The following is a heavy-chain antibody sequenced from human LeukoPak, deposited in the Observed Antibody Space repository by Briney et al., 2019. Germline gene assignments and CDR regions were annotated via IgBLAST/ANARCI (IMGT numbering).Heavy chain of an antibody. CDR1: GFTFSSYA. CDR2: ISGSGGST. Sequence: GGSLRLSCAAAGFTFSSYAMTWVRQAPGKGLEWVSAISGSGGSTYYADSVKGRFTISRDNSKNTLYLQMNSLRAEDTAFYYCAKGRYWTPIWGQGTMVTVSS. V-gene: IGHV3-23*01. CDR3: AKGRYWTPI. D-gene: IGHD3/OR15-3a*01. J-gene: IGHJ3*02.